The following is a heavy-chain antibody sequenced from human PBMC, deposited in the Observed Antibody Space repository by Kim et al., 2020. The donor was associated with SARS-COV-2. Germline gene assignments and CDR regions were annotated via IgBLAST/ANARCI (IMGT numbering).Heavy chain of an antibody. Sequence: GGSLRLSCIASGFNLNHYGMNWVRQAPGKGLEWVAGISDEGSKTHYADSVTGRFTISRDTSRNTVHLEMSSLRPEDTAIYYCVKVTECYVRGGGHFDSWG. CDR1: GFNLNHYG. J-gene: IGHJ4*01. V-gene: IGHV3-30*18. D-gene: IGHD3-16*01. CDR3: VKVTECYVRGGGHFDS. CDR2: ISDEGSKT.